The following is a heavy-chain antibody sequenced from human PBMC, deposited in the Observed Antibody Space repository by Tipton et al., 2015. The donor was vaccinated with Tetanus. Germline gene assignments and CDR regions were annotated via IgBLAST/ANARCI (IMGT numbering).Heavy chain of an antibody. CDR3: ARDAMYYYVSGSYYNLNY. Sequence: SLRLSCAASGFTFSSYGMHWVRQAPGKGLEWVADIWYDGSNKYYADSVKGRFTISRNNSKNTLYLQMNSLRAEDTAVYYCARDAMYYYVSGSYYNLNYWGQGTLVTGSS. D-gene: IGHD3-10*01. J-gene: IGHJ4*02. CDR1: GFTFSSYG. CDR2: IWYDGSNK. V-gene: IGHV3-33*01.